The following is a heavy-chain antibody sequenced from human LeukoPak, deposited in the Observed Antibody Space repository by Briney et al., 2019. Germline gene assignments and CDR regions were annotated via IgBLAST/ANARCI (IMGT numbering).Heavy chain of an antibody. Sequence: GGSLRLSCAASGFTFSSYAMSWVRQAPGKGLEWVSAISGSGGSTYYADSVKGRFTISRDNSKNTLYLQMNSLRAEDTAVYYCAPRDIVVVPAARNGMDVGGKGTTVTVSS. CDR1: GFTFSSYA. CDR2: ISGSGGST. V-gene: IGHV3-23*01. J-gene: IGHJ6*04. D-gene: IGHD2-2*01. CDR3: APRDIVVVPAARNGMDV.